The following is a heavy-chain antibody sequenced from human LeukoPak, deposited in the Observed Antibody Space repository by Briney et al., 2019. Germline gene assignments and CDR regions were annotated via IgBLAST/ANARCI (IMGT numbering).Heavy chain of an antibody. CDR2: IYYSGST. V-gene: IGHV4-59*01. D-gene: IGHD4-17*01. J-gene: IGHJ4*02. CDR1: GGSISSYY. CDR3: ARALYGDYYFDY. Sequence: SETLSLTCTVSGGSISSYYWSWIRQPPGKGLEWIGYIYYSGSTNYNPSLKSRVTISVDTSKNQFSLTLSSVTAADTAVYYCARALYGDYYFDYWGQGTLVTVSS.